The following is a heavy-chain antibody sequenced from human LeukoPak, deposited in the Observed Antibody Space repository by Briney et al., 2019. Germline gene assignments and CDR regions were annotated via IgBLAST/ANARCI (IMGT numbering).Heavy chain of an antibody. V-gene: IGHV4-34*01. D-gene: IGHD3-10*02. CDR1: GGSFSGYY. J-gene: IGHJ4*02. CDR2: INHSGST. Sequence: SETLSLTGAVYGGSFSGYYWSWIRQPPRKGLEWIGEINHSGSTNYNPSLKSRVTISVDTSKNQFSMKLSSATAADTAVYYCAIIPLVRPLDFWGQGTLVTVSS. CDR3: AIIPLVRPLDF.